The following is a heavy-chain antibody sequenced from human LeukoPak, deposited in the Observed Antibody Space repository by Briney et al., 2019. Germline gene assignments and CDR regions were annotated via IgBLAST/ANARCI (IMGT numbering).Heavy chain of an antibody. J-gene: IGHJ6*04. D-gene: IGHD3-10*02. V-gene: IGHV3-48*03. CDR2: ISASGQTI. CDR3: AELGITMIGGV. CDR1: GFSFSTYE. Sequence: GGSLRLSCAASGFSFSTYEFHWVRHAPGKGLEWVSYISASGQTIYYADSVRGRFTISRDNAKSSLYLQMNSLGAEDTAVYYCAELGITMIGGVWGKGTTVTISS.